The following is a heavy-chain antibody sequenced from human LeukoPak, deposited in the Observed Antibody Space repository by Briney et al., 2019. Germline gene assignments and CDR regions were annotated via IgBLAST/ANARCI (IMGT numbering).Heavy chain of an antibody. V-gene: IGHV3-23*01. CDR3: GKTTVGYSSGQQPAWAVDY. D-gene: IGHD5-18*01. Sequence: GGSLRLSCEASGFTFGSHAMYWVRQAPGKGLEWVAGIFGSGGSPHYADPGKGRFTISSDNSRNTVYLQITSLSAEDTAVYYCGKTTVGYSSGQQPAWAVDYWGQGTLVTVSS. J-gene: IGHJ4*02. CDR1: GFTFGSHA. CDR2: IFGSGGSP.